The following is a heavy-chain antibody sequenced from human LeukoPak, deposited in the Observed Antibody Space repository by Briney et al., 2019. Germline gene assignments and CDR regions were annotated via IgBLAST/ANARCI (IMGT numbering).Heavy chain of an antibody. CDR3: AKDPIAAAGPLYYYYYMDV. V-gene: IGHV3-23*01. Sequence: GGSLRLSCAASGFTFSSYAMSWVRQAPGKGLEWVSAISGSGGSTYYADSVKGRFTISRDNSKNTLYLQMNSLRAEDTAVYYCAKDPIAAAGPLYYYYYMDVWGKGTTVTVSS. D-gene: IGHD6-13*01. CDR1: GFTFSSYA. CDR2: ISGSGGST. J-gene: IGHJ6*03.